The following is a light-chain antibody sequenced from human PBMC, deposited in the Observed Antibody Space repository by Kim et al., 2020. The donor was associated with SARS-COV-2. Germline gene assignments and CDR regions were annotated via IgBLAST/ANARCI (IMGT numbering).Light chain of an antibody. V-gene: IGKV3-15*01. CDR2: GES. CDR1: QSVSRN. CDR3: QPYKHWLT. J-gene: IGKJ4*01. Sequence: SVGQGDTASRTGRASQSVSRNLDRHQQKQGPGPRIIISGESTRAIGTPVRCSGSGSGFEFTLTSRSLQYEDFEVYHCQPYKHWLTFGRGTKVDIK.